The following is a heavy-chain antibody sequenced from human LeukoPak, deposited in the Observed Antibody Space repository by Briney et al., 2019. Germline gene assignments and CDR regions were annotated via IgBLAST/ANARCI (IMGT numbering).Heavy chain of an antibody. CDR3: ARGGEGYHFGSASQDY. V-gene: IGHV4-34*01. D-gene: IGHD3-10*01. J-gene: IGHJ4*02. Sequence: SETLSLTCTVYGGSFSGYDWSWIRQPPGKGLEWIGEINYSGSTNYNPSLKSRVTISVDTSRNQFSLKLTSVTAVDTAIYYCARGGEGYHFGSASQDYWGQGTLVTVSS. CDR1: GGSFSGYD. CDR2: INYSGST.